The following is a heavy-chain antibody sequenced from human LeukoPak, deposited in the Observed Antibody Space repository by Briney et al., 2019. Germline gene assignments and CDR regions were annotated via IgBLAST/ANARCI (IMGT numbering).Heavy chain of an antibody. D-gene: IGHD4-23*01. CDR3: ARRIVVTRGFDY. CDR1: GGSISSSSYY. Sequence: SETLSLTCTVSGGSISSSSYYWGWIRQPPGKGLEWIGSIYYSGSTYYNPSLKSRVTISVDTSKNQFSLKLSSVTAADTAVYYCARRIVVTRGFDYWGQGTLVTVSS. CDR2: IYYSGST. V-gene: IGHV4-39*01. J-gene: IGHJ4*02.